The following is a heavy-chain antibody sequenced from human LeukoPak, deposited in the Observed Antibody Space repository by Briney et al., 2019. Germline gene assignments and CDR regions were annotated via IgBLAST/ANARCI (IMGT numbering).Heavy chain of an antibody. Sequence: GGSLRLSCVASGFTFGTYVMSWVRQAPGKGLKWVSSVSGSGRVTYYSDSVKGRFTISRDNAKNSLYLQMNSLRAEDTAVYYCARDPSDRSVGDAFDIWGQGTMVTVSS. D-gene: IGHD3-10*01. CDR2: VSGSGRVT. CDR3: ARDPSDRSVGDAFDI. J-gene: IGHJ3*02. V-gene: IGHV3-21*01. CDR1: GFTFGTYV.